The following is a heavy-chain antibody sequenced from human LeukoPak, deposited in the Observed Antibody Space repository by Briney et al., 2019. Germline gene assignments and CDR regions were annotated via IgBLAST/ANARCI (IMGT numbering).Heavy chain of an antibody. CDR2: IRSKPNNEAT. CDR3: TRSYDYGDTPCDY. CDR1: GFTFSASS. J-gene: IGHJ4*02. V-gene: IGHV3-73*01. D-gene: IGHD4-17*01. Sequence: GGSLRLSCAASGFTFSASSIHWVRQASGKGLEWVGRIRSKPNNEATSYAASLKGRFTISRDDSKNTAILQMNGLKIEDTAVYYCTRSYDYGDTPCDYWGQGILVTVSS.